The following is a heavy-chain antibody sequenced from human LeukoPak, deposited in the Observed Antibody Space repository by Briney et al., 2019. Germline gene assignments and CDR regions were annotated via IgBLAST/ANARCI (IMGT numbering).Heavy chain of an antibody. CDR2: IYYSGST. D-gene: IGHD4-11*01. J-gene: IGHJ4*02. Sequence: PSETLSLTCTVSGGSISSGGYYWSWIRQHPGKGPEWIGYIYYSGSTYYNPSLKSRVTISVDTSKNQFSLKLSSVTAADTAVYYCARVHDYSSYFDYWGQGTLVTVSS. V-gene: IGHV4-31*03. CDR3: ARVHDYSSYFDY. CDR1: GGSISSGGYY.